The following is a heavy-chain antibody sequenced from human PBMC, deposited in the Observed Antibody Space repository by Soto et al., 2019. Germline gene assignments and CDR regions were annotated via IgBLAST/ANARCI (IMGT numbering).Heavy chain of an antibody. CDR1: GGSVSSGSYY. Sequence: QVQLQESGPGLVKPSETLSLTCTVSGGSVSSGSYYWSWIRQPPGKGLEWIGYISYSGSTNYNPSLKSRVTISVDTSTNQFSLKLSSVTAADTAVYYCARWPTWFDHWGQGTLVTVSS. J-gene: IGHJ5*02. CDR2: ISYSGST. CDR3: ARWPTWFDH. V-gene: IGHV4-61*01.